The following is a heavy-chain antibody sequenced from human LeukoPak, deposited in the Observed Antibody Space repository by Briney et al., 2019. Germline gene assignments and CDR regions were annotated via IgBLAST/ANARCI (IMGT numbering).Heavy chain of an antibody. V-gene: IGHV3-30*02. CDR1: GFTFSSYG. Sequence: PGGSLRLSCAASGFTFSSYGMHWVRQAPGKGLEWVAFIRYDGSNKYYADSVKGRFTISRDNSKNTLYLQMNSLRAEDTAVYYCAKVGAAGNNWFDPWGQGTLVTVSS. J-gene: IGHJ5*02. CDR3: AKVGAAGNNWFDP. CDR2: IRYDGSNK. D-gene: IGHD6-13*01.